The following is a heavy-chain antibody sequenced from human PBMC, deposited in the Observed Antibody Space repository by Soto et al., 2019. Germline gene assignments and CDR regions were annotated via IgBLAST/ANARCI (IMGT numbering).Heavy chain of an antibody. Sequence: PSETLSLTCAVYGGSFSGYYWSWIRQPPGKGLEWIGEINHSGSTNYNPSLKSRVTISVDTSKNQFSLKLSSVTAADTAVYYCARSLVGYCSGGSCYSYFDYWGQGTLVTVSS. V-gene: IGHV4-34*01. D-gene: IGHD2-15*01. J-gene: IGHJ4*02. CDR3: ARSLVGYCSGGSCYSYFDY. CDR2: INHSGST. CDR1: GGSFSGYY.